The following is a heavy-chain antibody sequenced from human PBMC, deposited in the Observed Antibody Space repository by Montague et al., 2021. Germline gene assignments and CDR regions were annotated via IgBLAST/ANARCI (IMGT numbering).Heavy chain of an antibody. CDR2: IYSGGST. V-gene: IGHV3-53*01. D-gene: IGHD3-16*01. CDR1: GFTVSGSF. J-gene: IGHJ4*01. CDR3: VRASFGGPGD. Sequence: SLRLSCAASGFTVSGSFLTWVRQPPGKGLEWVSLIYSGGSTSYAASVEGRFTTSRDNSRNTLYLQMNGLRAADTAVYYCVRASFGGPGDWGQGTLVTVSS.